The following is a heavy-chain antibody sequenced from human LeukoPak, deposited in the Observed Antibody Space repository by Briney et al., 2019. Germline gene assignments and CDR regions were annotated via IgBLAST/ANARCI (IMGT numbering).Heavy chain of an antibody. CDR2: IYSGGST. V-gene: IGHV3-53*01. J-gene: IGHJ4*02. D-gene: IGHD4-17*01. CDR3: ARDRDYGDWYFDY. CDR1: GFTVSSNY. Sequence: PGVSLRLSCAASGFTVSSNYMSWVRQAPGKGLEWVSVIYSGGSTYYADSVKGRFTISRDNSKNTLYLQMNSLRAEDTAVYYCARDRDYGDWYFDYWGQGTLVTVSS.